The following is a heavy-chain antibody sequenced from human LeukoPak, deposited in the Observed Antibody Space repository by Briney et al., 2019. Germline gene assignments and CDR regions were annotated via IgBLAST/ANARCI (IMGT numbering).Heavy chain of an antibody. J-gene: IGHJ4*02. V-gene: IGHV4-31*03. Sequence: SETLSLTCTVSGGSISSGGYYWSWIRQHPGKGLEWIGYIYYSGSTYYNPSLKSRVTISVDTSKNQFSLKLSSVTAADTAVYYCARDEGGQLNYFDYWGQGTLVTVSS. CDR2: IYYSGST. CDR1: GGSISSGGYY. CDR3: ARDEGGQLNYFDY. D-gene: IGHD2-2*01.